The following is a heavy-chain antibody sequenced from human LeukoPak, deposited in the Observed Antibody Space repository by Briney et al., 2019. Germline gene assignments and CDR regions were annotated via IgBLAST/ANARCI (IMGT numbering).Heavy chain of an antibody. J-gene: IGHJ6*03. CDR2: IYSGGST. CDR3: ARDPTYYYGSNYYYMDV. V-gene: IGHV3-53*01. Sequence: PGGSLRLSCAASGFTVSSNYMSWVRQAPGKGLEWVSVIYSGGSTYYADSVKGRFTISRDNPKNTLYLQMDSLRAEDTAVYYCARDPTYYYGSNYYYMDVWGKGTTVTVSS. D-gene: IGHD3-10*01. CDR1: GFTVSSNY.